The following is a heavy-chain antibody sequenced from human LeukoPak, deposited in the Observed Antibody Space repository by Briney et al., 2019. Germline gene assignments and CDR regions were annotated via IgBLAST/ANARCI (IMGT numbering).Heavy chain of an antibody. D-gene: IGHD6-13*01. CDR1: GFTFSSYW. V-gene: IGHV3-7*01. CDR2: IKQDGSEK. CDR3: ARDSARIAAAGTDYYYYYYMDV. Sequence: GGSLRLSCAASGFTFSSYWMSWVRQAPGKGLEWVANIKQDGSEKYYVDSVKGRFTISRDNAKNSLYLQMSSLRAEDTAVYYCARDSARIAAAGTDYYYYYYMDVWGKGTTVTVSS. J-gene: IGHJ6*03.